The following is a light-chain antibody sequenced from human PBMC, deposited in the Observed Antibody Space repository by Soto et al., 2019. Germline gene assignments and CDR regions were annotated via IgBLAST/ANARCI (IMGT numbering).Light chain of an antibody. Sequence: DIQMTQSPSTLSASVGDTVTITCRASQSISVSLAWYQQKPGKAPKLLIYDASSLESGVPSRFSGSGSGTEFTLTISSLQPDDCETYYCQQYNTYPWTFGQGTKVDIK. J-gene: IGKJ1*01. CDR1: QSISVS. CDR3: QQYNTYPWT. V-gene: IGKV1-5*01. CDR2: DAS.